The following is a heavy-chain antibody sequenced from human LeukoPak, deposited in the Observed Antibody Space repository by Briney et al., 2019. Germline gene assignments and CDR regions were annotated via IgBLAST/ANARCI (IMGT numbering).Heavy chain of an antibody. CDR1: GGSFSSYY. CDR2: IYYSGST. J-gene: IGHJ4*02. Sequence: SETLSLTCAVYGGSFSSYYWGWIRQPPGKGLEWIGSIYYSGSTYYNPSLKSRVTISVDTPKNQFSLKLSSVTAADTAVYYCARLGWYAPFDYWGQGTLVTVSS. D-gene: IGHD6-13*01. V-gene: IGHV4-39*01. CDR3: ARLGWYAPFDY.